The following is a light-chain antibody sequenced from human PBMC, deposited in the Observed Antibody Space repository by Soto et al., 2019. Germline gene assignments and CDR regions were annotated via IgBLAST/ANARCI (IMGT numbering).Light chain of an antibody. CDR2: TNN. CDR3: AAWDDSLSGRDV. V-gene: IGLV1-47*01. CDR1: SSNIGTNY. J-gene: IGLJ1*01. Sequence: QSVLTQPPSASGTPGQRVTISCSGSSSNIGTNYVYWYQQVPGTAPKLLIYTNNQRPSGDPDRFSGSKSGTSASLAISGLRSEDEADYFCAAWDDSLSGRDVFGTGTKLTVL.